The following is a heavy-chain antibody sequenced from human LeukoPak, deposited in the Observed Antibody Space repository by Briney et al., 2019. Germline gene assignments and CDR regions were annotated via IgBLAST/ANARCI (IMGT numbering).Heavy chain of an antibody. V-gene: IGHV4-31*03. CDR1: GGSISSGGYY. J-gene: IGHJ5*02. CDR2: IYYSGST. D-gene: IGHD2-2*01. CDR3: ARGTGCSSTSCYYNWFDP. Sequence: SETLSLTCTVSGGSISSGGYYWSWIRQHPGKGLEWIGYIYYSGSTYYNPSLKSRVTISVDTSKNRFSLKLSSVTAADTAVYYCARGTGCSSTSCYYNWFDPWGQGTLVTVSS.